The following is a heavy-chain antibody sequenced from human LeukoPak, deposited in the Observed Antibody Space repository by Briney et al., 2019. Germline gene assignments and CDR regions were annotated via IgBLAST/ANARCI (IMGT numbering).Heavy chain of an antibody. V-gene: IGHV4-59*08. D-gene: IGHD5-24*01. CDR3: ARHRGDAYTPYYFDQ. CDR1: GDSIGSYY. CDR2: FHYIGGT. J-gene: IGHJ4*02. Sequence: SETLSLTCNVSGDSIGSYYWSWIRQTPGKGLQGIGYFHYIGGTNYNPSLKSRVTISVDTSKNQFSLKLTSVTAADTALYYCARHRGDAYTPYYFDQWGQGTLVTVSS.